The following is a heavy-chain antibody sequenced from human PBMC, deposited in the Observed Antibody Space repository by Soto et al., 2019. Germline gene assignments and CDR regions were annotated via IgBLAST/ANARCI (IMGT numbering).Heavy chain of an antibody. Sequence: SETLSLTCTVSGGSISSSSYYWGWIRQPPGKGLEWTGSIYSSGSTHYNPSLQNRVTISIDTSKNQVSLKVNSVTAADTAVYYCARDHPHSYGVYYFDYWGQGTPVTVSS. V-gene: IGHV4-39*07. J-gene: IGHJ4*02. CDR1: GGSISSSSYY. CDR3: ARDHPHSYGVYYFDY. CDR2: IYSSGST. D-gene: IGHD5-18*01.